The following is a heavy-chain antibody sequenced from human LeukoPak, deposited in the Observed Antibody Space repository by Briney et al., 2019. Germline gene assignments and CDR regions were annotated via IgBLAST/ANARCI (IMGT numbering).Heavy chain of an antibody. J-gene: IGHJ4*02. D-gene: IGHD3-16*01. Sequence: SETLSLTCAVSGGSISSDTYFWGWIRQPPGKGLEWIANIYFTGNTYYNPSLKSRATIPVDTSKNQFSLTLSSVTAADTAVYYCASEAHRGGGFDSWGQGTQVTVSS. CDR2: IYFTGNT. CDR1: GGSISSDTYF. CDR3: ASEAHRGGGFDS. V-gene: IGHV4-39*01.